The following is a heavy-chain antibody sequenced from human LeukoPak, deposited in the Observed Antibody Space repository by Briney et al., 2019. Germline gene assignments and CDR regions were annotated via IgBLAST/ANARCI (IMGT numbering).Heavy chain of an antibody. V-gene: IGHV5-51*01. Sequence: GESLKISCKGSGYIFTTYWIGWVRQMPGKGLEWMGIIYPGGSDPRYSPSFQGQVTISADKSISTAYLQWSSLKASDSAMYYCVRHGLGSSWFDFDYWGQGTLVTVSS. CDR3: VRHGLGSSWFDFDY. CDR1: GYIFTTYW. CDR2: IYPGGSDP. D-gene: IGHD6-13*01. J-gene: IGHJ4*02.